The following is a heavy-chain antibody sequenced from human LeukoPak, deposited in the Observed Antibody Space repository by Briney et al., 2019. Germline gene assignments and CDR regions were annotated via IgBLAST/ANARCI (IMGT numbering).Heavy chain of an antibody. CDR2: IASDGSST. Sequence: GGSLRLSCAASGLTFSSHWMNWVRHAPGKGLVWVSRIASDGSSTTYADSVKGRFSISRDNAKNTLYLQMNSLRVEDTAVYYCARGRPHGNDYWGQGTLVTVSS. J-gene: IGHJ4*02. CDR1: GLTFSSHW. V-gene: IGHV3-74*01. CDR3: ARGRPHGNDY. D-gene: IGHD4-23*01.